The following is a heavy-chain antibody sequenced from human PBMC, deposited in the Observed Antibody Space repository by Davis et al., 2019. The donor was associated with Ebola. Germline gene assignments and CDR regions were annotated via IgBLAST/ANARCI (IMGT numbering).Heavy chain of an antibody. CDR3: ARDSISGWLDHWAFDY. J-gene: IGHJ4*02. CDR1: GFTFSSYA. Sequence: GESLKISCAASGFTFSSYAMHWVRQAPGKGLEWVAVISYDGSNKYYADSVKGRFTISRDNSKNTLYLQMNSLRAEDTAVYYCARDSISGWLDHWAFDYWGQGTLVTVSS. CDR2: ISYDGSNK. V-gene: IGHV3-30-3*01. D-gene: IGHD6-19*01.